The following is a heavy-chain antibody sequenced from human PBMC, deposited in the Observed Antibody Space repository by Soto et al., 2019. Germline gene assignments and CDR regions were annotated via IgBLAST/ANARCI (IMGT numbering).Heavy chain of an antibody. D-gene: IGHD2-2*01. J-gene: IGHJ5*02. Sequence: SETLSLTCSVSGDSISKTTSYWGWIRHPPGNGLEWIGTIYHSGSTYYNPSLMSRVTLSVDKSKNQFSLKLNPVTAADTAVYYCARRVGSCSGTSCNGWFDPWGQGTMVTVYS. V-gene: IGHV4-39*01. CDR3: ARRVGSCSGTSCNGWFDP. CDR2: IYHSGST. CDR1: GDSISKTTSY.